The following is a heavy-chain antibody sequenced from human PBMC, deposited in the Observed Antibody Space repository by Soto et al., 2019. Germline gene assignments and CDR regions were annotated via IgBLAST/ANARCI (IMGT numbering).Heavy chain of an antibody. CDR1: GDTFSSYA. J-gene: IGHJ4*02. V-gene: IGHV3-23*01. Sequence: GGSLRLSCSASGDTFSSYAMSWVRQAPGKGLEWVSAISGSGGSTYYADSVRGRFTISRDNSKNTLYLQMNSLRAEDTAVYYCAKDPGHDYGDYVDYWGQGTLVTVSS. CDR3: AKDPGHDYGDYVDY. D-gene: IGHD4-17*01. CDR2: ISGSGGST.